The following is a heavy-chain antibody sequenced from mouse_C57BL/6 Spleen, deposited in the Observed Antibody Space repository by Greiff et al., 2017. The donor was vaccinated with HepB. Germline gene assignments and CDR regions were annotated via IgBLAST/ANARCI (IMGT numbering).Heavy chain of an antibody. J-gene: IGHJ2*01. D-gene: IGHD6-1*01. CDR1: GYTFTDYY. CDR2: INPNNGGT. Sequence: EVQLQQSGPELVKPGASVKISCKASGYTFTDYYMNWVKQSHGKSLEWIGDINPNNGGTSYNQKFKGKATLTVDKSSSTAYMELRSLTSEDSAVYYCARSPPLVDYWGQGTTLTVSS. V-gene: IGHV1-26*01. CDR3: ARSPPLVDY.